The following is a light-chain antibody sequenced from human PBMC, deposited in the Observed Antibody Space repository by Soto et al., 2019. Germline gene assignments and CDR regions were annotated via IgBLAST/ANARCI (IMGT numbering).Light chain of an antibody. CDR3: ATWDDSLDVHV. J-gene: IGLJ1*01. CDR2: GNN. Sequence: QSVLSLPPSASGTPGQTITISCSGGSSNIGINTVNWYERLPGTAPRLLIYGNNQRPSGVPDRFSGSKSGTSASLAISGLQSEDEGHYYCATWDDSLDVHVFGTGTKVTVL. CDR1: SSNIGINT. V-gene: IGLV1-44*01.